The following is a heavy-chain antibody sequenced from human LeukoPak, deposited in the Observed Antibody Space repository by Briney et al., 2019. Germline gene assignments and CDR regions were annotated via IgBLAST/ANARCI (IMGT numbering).Heavy chain of an antibody. Sequence: PGGSLRLSCAASGFTFSTSWMGWVRQTPGKGLEWVANIKQDGSGETYVDSVKGRFTISRDNAKNSLYLQMNGLRAEDTSVYYCTRGGGECWGQGTLVTVSS. J-gene: IGHJ4*01. D-gene: IGHD2-21*01. CDR1: GFTFSTSW. CDR2: IKQDGSGE. CDR3: TRGGGEC. V-gene: IGHV3-7*01.